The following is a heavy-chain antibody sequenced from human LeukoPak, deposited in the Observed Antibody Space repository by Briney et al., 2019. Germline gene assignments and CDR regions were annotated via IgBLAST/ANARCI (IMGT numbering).Heavy chain of an antibody. Sequence: ASVKLSCNASGYTFTGNYIHWVRQALGQRLEVIVWINPNSGGTNYEQKFQGRVTMPRDTSISTAYMELSRLRSDDTAVYDCARVKSSGWYLYDYYGMDVWGQGTTVTVSS. J-gene: IGHJ6*02. CDR1: GYTFTGNY. D-gene: IGHD6-19*01. CDR3: ARVKSSGWYLYDYYGMDV. V-gene: IGHV1-2*02. CDR2: INPNSGGT.